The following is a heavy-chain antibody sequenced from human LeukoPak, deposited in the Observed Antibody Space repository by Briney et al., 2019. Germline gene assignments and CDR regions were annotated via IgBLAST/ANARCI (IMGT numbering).Heavy chain of an antibody. CDR3: ARVIVVVVAATFGPEHEYFQH. D-gene: IGHD2-15*01. J-gene: IGHJ1*01. Sequence: PGGSLRLSSAACGFTFSSYDMHWVRQATGKGLEWVSAIGTAGDTYYPGSVKGQFTISRENAKNSLYLQMSSLRAGDTAVYYCARVIVVVVAATFGPEHEYFQHWGQGTLVTVSS. CDR1: GFTFSSYD. V-gene: IGHV3-13*03. CDR2: IGTAGDT.